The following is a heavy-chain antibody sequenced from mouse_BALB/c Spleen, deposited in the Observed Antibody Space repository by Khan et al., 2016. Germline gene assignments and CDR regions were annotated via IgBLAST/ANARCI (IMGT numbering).Heavy chain of an antibody. Sequence: EVKLEESGGGLVQPGGSMKLSCVASGFSFSNFWMSWVRQSPEKGLEWVAEIRFKSENYATHYAETVKGRFTISRDDSKSRLYLQMNSLKTEDTGTYYCTSVFDYWGQGTTLTVSS. CDR1: GFSFSNFW. J-gene: IGHJ2*01. CDR2: IRFKSENYAT. CDR3: TSVFDY. V-gene: IGHV6-6*02.